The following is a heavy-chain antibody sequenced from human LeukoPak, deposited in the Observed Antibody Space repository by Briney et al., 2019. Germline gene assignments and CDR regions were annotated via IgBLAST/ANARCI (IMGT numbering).Heavy chain of an antibody. V-gene: IGHV4-59*11. CDR1: GGSISSHY. CDR2: IYYTGST. J-gene: IGHJ4*02. Sequence: SETLSLTCTVSGGSISSHYWSWIRQPPGKGLEWIGYIYYTGSTNYNPSLKSRVTISVDTSKKQFSLKLSSVTAADTAVYYCARAPYYYGSGYYFDFWGQGTLVTVSS. CDR3: ARAPYYYGSGYYFDF. D-gene: IGHD3-10*01.